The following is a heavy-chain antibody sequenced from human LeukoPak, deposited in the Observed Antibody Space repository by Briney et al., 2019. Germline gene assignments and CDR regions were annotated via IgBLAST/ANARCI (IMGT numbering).Heavy chain of an antibody. D-gene: IGHD1-20*01. CDR2: IKSKADGETI. CDR3: STLTSRGLSDS. CDR1: GFTFTNAW. V-gene: IGHV3-15*07. Sequence: GGSLRLSCAASGFTFTNAWMNWVRQAPGKGLEWVGRIKSKADGETIDYAAPVKGRFTFLRDDSKNMLYLQMNSLKSEDTAVYYCSTLTSRGLSDSWGQGTLVTVSS. J-gene: IGHJ4*02.